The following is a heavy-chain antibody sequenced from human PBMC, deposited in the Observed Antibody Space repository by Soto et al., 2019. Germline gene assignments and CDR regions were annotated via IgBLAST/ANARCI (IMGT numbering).Heavy chain of an antibody. CDR2: IYYSGST. D-gene: IGHD4-17*01. Sequence: SETLSLTCTVSGGSISSGGYYWSWIRQHPGKGLEWIGYIYYSGSTYYNPSLKSRFTISVDTSKNQFSLKLSSVTAADTAVYYCARDMGHNGDLSYYGMDVWGQGTTVTVS. CDR3: ARDMGHNGDLSYYGMDV. V-gene: IGHV4-31*03. J-gene: IGHJ6*02. CDR1: GGSISSGGYY.